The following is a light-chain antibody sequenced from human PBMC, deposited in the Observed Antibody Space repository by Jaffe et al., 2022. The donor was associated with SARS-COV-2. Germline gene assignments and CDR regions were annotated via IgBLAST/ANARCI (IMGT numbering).Light chain of an antibody. V-gene: IGLV3-1*01. CDR2: QDN. J-gene: IGLJ1*01. CDR3: QAWDSGTGA. Sequence: SYELTQPPSVSVSPGQTVSITCSGDKLGDKFACWYQQKAGQSPVLVIYQDNKRPSGIPERFSGSNSGNTATLTISGTQAMDEADYYCQAWDSGTGAFGTGTKVTVL. CDR1: KLGDKF.